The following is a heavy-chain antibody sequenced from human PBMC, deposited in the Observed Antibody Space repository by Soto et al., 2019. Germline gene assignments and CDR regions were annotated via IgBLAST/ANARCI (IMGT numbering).Heavy chain of an antibody. D-gene: IGHD1-1*01. J-gene: IGHJ6*03. Sequence: PSQTLSLTCDISGDSVSSNSAAWNWIRQTPSRGLEWLGRTYYRSKWYINYVVSVKSRITVNPDTSKNQFSLQLNSVTPEDTAVYYCARGSWDDVTGHYYMDVWGKGTTVTVSS. V-gene: IGHV6-1*01. CDR2: TYYRSKWYI. CDR3: ARGSWDDVTGHYYMDV. CDR1: GDSVSSNSAA.